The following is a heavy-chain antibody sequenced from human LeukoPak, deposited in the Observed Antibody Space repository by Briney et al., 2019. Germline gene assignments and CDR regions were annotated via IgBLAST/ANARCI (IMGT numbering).Heavy chain of an antibody. V-gene: IGHV3-30*02. CDR1: GFTFSSYG. CDR2: IRYDGSNK. D-gene: IGHD1-26*01. Sequence: GGSLRLSCAASGFTFSSYGMHWVRQAPGKGLEWVAFIRYDGSNKYYADSVKGRFTISRDNTKNSLYLQMNSLRAEDTAVYYCARDPYSGNYGNYYYYYMDVWGKGTTVTISS. CDR3: ARDPYSGNYGNYYYYYMDV. J-gene: IGHJ6*03.